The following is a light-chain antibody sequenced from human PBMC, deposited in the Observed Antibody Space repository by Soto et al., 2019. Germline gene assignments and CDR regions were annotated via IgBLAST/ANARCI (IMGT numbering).Light chain of an antibody. CDR3: QSYDSSLSGYV. CDR1: SSNIGAGYD. Sequence: QSVLTQPPSVSGAPGQRVTISCTGSSSNIGAGYDVHWYQQLPGTAPKLLIYGNSNRPTGVPDRFSGSKSGTSASLAITGLQAEDEADYYFQSYDSSLSGYVFGTGTKLTVL. V-gene: IGLV1-40*01. J-gene: IGLJ1*01. CDR2: GNS.